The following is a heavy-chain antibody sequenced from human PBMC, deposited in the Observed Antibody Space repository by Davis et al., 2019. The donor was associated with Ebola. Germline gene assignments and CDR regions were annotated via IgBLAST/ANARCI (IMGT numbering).Heavy chain of an antibody. CDR1: GGSISSGGYS. Sequence: SQTLSLTCAVSGGSISSGGYSWSWIRQPPGKGLEWIGYIYYSGSTYYNPSLKSRVTISVDTSKNQFSLKLSSVTAADTAVYYCARADPFLMYWGQGALVTVSS. D-gene: IGHD2-8*01. CDR2: IYYSGST. V-gene: IGHV4-30-4*07. J-gene: IGHJ4*02. CDR3: ARADPFLMY.